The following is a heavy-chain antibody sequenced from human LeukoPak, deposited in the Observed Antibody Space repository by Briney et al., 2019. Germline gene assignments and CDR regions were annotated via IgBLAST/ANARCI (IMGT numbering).Heavy chain of an antibody. D-gene: IGHD1-26*01. CDR2: IYTSGST. J-gene: IGHJ4*02. Sequence: PSQTLSLTCTVSGDSISSGSYYWSWIRQPAGKGLEWIGRIYTSGSTNYNPSLKSRVTISVDTSKNQFSLKLSSVTAADTAVYYCVNSRGSYPYDCWGQGTLVTVSS. CDR1: GDSISSGSYY. CDR3: VNSRGSYPYDC. V-gene: IGHV4-61*02.